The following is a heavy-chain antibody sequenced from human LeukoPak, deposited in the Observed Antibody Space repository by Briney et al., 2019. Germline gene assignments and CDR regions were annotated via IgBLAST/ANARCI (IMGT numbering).Heavy chain of an antibody. J-gene: IGHJ4*02. CDR2: IYPGDSDT. CDR1: GYSFTSYW. CDR3: ATPPRRGLFGSGSYMGY. D-gene: IGHD3-10*01. Sequence: GESLKISCKGSGYSFTSYWIGWVRQMPGRGLEWMAIIYPGDSDTRYSPSFQGQVTISADKSISTAYLQWSSLKASDTAMYYCATPPRRGLFGSGSYMGYWGQGTLVTVSS. V-gene: IGHV5-51*01.